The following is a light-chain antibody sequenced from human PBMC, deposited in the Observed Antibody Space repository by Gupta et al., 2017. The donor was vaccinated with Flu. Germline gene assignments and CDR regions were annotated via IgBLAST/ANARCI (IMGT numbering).Light chain of an antibody. Sequence: DIQMTQSPSSLSASVGDRVTITCQASQDISTSLNWYQQKSGKAPRLLIYDASRLHTGVPSRFSGSGSGTHFTLTISSLQAEDIATYHCQNFAKLPLTFGGGTKVEIK. CDR2: DAS. J-gene: IGKJ4*01. CDR1: QDISTS. CDR3: QNFAKLPLT. V-gene: IGKV1-33*01.